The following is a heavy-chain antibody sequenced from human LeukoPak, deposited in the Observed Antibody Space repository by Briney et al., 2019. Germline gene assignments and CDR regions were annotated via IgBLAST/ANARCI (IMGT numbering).Heavy chain of an antibody. CDR2: ISYDGSNK. J-gene: IGHJ3*02. V-gene: IGHV3-30*14. Sequence: PGGSLRLSCAASGFTFSSYAMHWVRQAPGKGLEWVAVISYDGSNKYYADSVKGRFTISRDNSKNTLYLQMNSLRAEDTAVYYCAHLRSYAFDIWGQGTMVTVSS. D-gene: IGHD4-17*01. CDR1: GFTFSSYA. CDR3: AHLRSYAFDI.